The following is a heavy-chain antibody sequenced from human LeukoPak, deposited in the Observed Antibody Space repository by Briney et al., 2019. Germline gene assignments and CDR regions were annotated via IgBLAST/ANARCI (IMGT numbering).Heavy chain of an antibody. CDR1: AGSISNSSYY. CDR3: ARDRRRQWLVRTAFDI. V-gene: IGHV4-39*07. J-gene: IGHJ3*02. D-gene: IGHD6-19*01. CDR2: INHSGST. Sequence: SETLSLTCTVSAGSISNSSYYWGWIRQPPGKGLEWIGEINHSGSTNYNPSLKSRVTISVDTSKNQFSLKLSSVTAADTAVYYCARDRRRQWLVRTAFDIWGQGTMVTVSP.